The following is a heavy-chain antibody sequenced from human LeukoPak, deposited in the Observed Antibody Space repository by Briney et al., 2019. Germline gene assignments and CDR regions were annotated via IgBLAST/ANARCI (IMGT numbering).Heavy chain of an antibody. CDR2: LYSSGST. J-gene: IGHJ4*02. V-gene: IGHV4-39*01. Sequence: SETLSLTCTVSGGSISSTTYYWVWIRQSPGKGLEWIGNLYSSGSTYYNPSLKSRVTISVDTSKNQFSLNLASVTAADTAVYYCARQFDYCGQGTLVTVSS. CDR3: ARQFDY. CDR1: GGSISSTTYY.